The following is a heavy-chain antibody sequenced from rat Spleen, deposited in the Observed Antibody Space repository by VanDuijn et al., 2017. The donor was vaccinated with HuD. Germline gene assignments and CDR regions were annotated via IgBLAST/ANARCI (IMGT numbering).Heavy chain of an antibody. V-gene: IGHV5S23*01. CDR1: GFTFSNYD. CDR3: TRGFTVAVF. J-gene: IGHJ2*01. Sequence: EVQLVESGGGLVQPGRSLKLSCAASGFTFSNYDMAWVRQAPTKGLEWVASITNSGGSTYYRDSVKGRFTISRDNAKSTLYLQMDSLRSEDTATYYCTRGFTVAVFWGQGVMVTVSA. D-gene: IGHD1-2*01. CDR2: ITNSGGST.